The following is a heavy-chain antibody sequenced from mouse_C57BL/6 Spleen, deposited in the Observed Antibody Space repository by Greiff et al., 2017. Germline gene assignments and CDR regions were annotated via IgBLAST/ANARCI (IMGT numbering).Heavy chain of an antibody. CDR3: AREDDYDERLYAMDY. J-gene: IGHJ4*01. CDR2: IWSGGST. CDR1: GFSLTSYG. D-gene: IGHD2-4*01. V-gene: IGHV2-2*01. Sequence: VKLMESGPGLVQPSQSLSITCTVSGFSLTSYGVHWVRQSPGKGLEWLGVIWSGGSTDYNAAFISRLSISKDNSKSQVFFKMNSLQADDTAIYYCAREDDYDERLYAMDYWGQGTSVTVSS.